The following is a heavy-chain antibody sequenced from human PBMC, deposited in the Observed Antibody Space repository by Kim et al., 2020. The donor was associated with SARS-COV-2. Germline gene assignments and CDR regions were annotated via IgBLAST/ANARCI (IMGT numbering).Heavy chain of an antibody. J-gene: IGHJ4*02. CDR3: AGWERN. CDR2: ISSSDNTI. D-gene: IGHD1-26*01. CDR1: GFTFSSYE. Sequence: GGSLRLSCVASGFTFSSYEMNWVRQAPGKGLEWVSYISSSDNTIYYADSVKGRFTISRDNAKNSLYLQMNSLRAEDTAVYYCAGWERNWGQGTLVTVSS. V-gene: IGHV3-48*03.